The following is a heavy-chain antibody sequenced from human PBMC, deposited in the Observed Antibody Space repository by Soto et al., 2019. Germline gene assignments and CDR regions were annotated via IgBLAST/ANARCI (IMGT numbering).Heavy chain of an antibody. CDR1: GGSFSNFV. J-gene: IGHJ4*02. Sequence: QVQLVQSGAEVKKPGSSVKVSCKASGGSFSNFVISWVRQAPGQGLEWMGGIIPNFGTTNSAQKFQGKVTITADETTSTAYLEPSGLTSEDTSVYYCASDFGGEATVRYWGQGTLVTVSS. CDR3: ASDFGGEATVRY. D-gene: IGHD3-10*01. V-gene: IGHV1-69*01. CDR2: IIPNFGTT.